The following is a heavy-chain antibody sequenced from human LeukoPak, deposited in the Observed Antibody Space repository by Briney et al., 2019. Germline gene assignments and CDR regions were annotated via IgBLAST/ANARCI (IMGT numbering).Heavy chain of an antibody. CDR2: INPSSGGT. J-gene: IGHJ4*02. Sequence: ASVEVSCKASGYSFTSYYIHWVRQAPGQGPEWMGRINPSSGGTNYAQKFQGRVTMTRDTSITTAYMGLSSLRSDDTAVYYCARETGGSFEYFDYWGQGTLVTVSS. V-gene: IGHV1-2*06. CDR3: ARETGGSFEYFDY. CDR1: GYSFTSYY. D-gene: IGHD7-27*01.